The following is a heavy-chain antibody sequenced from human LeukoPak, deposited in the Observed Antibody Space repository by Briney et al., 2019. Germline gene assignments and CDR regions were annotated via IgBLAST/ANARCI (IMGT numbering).Heavy chain of an antibody. CDR2: IYPGDSDT. Sequence: GESLKISCKGSGYSFTSYWIGWVRQMPGKGLGWMGIIYPGDSDTRYSPSFQGQVTISADKSISTAYLQWSSLKASDTAMYYCARRGYYDSSGPWAFDIWGQGTMVTVSS. J-gene: IGHJ3*02. CDR1: GYSFTSYW. CDR3: ARRGYYDSSGPWAFDI. D-gene: IGHD3-22*01. V-gene: IGHV5-51*01.